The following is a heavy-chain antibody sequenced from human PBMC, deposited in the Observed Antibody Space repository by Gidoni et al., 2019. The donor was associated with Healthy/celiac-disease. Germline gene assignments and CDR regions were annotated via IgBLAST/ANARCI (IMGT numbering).Heavy chain of an antibody. Sequence: EVQLVESGGGLVQPGGSLRLSCAASGFTVSSNYMSWVRQAPGKGLEWVSVIYSGGSTYYADSVKGRFTISRHNSKNTLYLQMNSLRAEDTAVYYCARDSPGIAAAGTGYWGQGTLVTVSS. CDR3: ARDSPGIAAAGTGY. CDR1: GFTVSSNY. J-gene: IGHJ4*02. V-gene: IGHV3-53*04. D-gene: IGHD6-13*01. CDR2: IYSGGST.